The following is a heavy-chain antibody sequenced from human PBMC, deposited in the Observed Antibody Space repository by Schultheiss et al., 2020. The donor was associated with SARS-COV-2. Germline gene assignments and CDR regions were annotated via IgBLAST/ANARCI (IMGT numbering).Heavy chain of an antibody. D-gene: IGHD4-17*01. CDR2: IYYSGST. Sequence: SQTLSLTCAVYGGSFSSYYWSWIRQPPGKGLEWIGYIYYSGSTNYNPSLKSRVTISVDTSKNQFSLKLSSVTAADTAVYYCARQYGHLDYWGQGTLVTVSS. V-gene: IGHV4-59*08. CDR1: GGSFSSYY. CDR3: ARQYGHLDY. J-gene: IGHJ4*02.